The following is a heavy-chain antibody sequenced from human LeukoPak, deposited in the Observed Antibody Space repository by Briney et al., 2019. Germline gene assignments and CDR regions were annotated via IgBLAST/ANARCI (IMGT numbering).Heavy chain of an antibody. V-gene: IGHV1-18*01. D-gene: IGHD2-2*01. J-gene: IGHJ3*02. CDR3: ARSGPAAIPVDAFDI. CDR1: GYTFTSYG. Sequence: ASVKVSCKASGYTFTSYGISWVRQAPGQGLEWMGWISAYNGNTNYAQKLQGRVTTTTDTSTSTAYMELRSLRSDDTAVYYCARSGPAAIPVDAFDIWGQGTMVTVSS. CDR2: ISAYNGNT.